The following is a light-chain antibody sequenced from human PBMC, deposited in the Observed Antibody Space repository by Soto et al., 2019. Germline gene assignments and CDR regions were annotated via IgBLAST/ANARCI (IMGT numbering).Light chain of an antibody. J-gene: IGLJ3*02. Sequence: QSVLTQPASVFGSPGQSITISCTGTSSDVGGYKYVSWYQQHPGKAPKLMLYDVSNRPSGVSNRFSGSKSGNTASLTISGLQAEDEADYYCSSYTRTIALVFGGGTKLTVL. CDR2: DVS. V-gene: IGLV2-14*01. CDR1: SSDVGGYKY. CDR3: SSYTRTIALV.